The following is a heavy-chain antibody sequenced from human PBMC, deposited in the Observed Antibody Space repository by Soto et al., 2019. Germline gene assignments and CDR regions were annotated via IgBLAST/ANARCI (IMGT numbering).Heavy chain of an antibody. CDR3: ARAMGPPLSSRDAFDI. CDR1: GGSISSGGYS. J-gene: IGHJ3*02. V-gene: IGHV4-30-2*01. Sequence: QLQLQESGSGLVKPSQTLSLTCAVSGGSISSGGYSWSWIRQPPGKGLECIGYIYHNGDTYYNPSLKSRVTISVDTSKNQFSLNLRFVTAADTAVYYCARAMGPPLSSRDAFDIWGQGTMVTVSS. CDR2: IYHNGDT. D-gene: IGHD1-26*01.